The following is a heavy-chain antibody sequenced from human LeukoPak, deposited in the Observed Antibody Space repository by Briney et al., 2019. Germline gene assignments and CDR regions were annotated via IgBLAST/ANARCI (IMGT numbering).Heavy chain of an antibody. V-gene: IGHV4-39*07. J-gene: IGHJ6*03. D-gene: IGHD3-9*01. CDR2: IYHSGST. CDR3: ARGPAHFDWLSYMDV. CDR1: GGSISSSSYY. Sequence: NSSETLSLTCTVSGGSISSSSYYWGWIRQPPGKGLEWIGSIYHSGSTYYNPSLKSRVTISVDTSKNQFSLKLSSVTAADTAVYYCARGPAHFDWLSYMDVWGKGTTVTVSS.